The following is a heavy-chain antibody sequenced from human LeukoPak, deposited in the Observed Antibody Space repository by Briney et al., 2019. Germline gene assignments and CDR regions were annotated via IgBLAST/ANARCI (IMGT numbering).Heavy chain of an antibody. V-gene: IGHV1-69*05. D-gene: IGHD3-10*01. CDR3: ARDRDRGGDRAFDI. J-gene: IGHJ3*02. Sequence: SVKASCKASGGTFISYAISWVRQAPGQGLEWMGGIIPIFGTANYAQKFQGRVTITTDESTSTAYMELSSLRSEDTAVYYCARDRDRGGDRAFDIWGQGTVVTVSS. CDR1: GGTFISYA. CDR2: IIPIFGTA.